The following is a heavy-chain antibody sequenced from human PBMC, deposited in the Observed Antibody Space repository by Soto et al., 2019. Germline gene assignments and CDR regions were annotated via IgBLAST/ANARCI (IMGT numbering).Heavy chain of an antibody. V-gene: IGHV2-5*02. D-gene: IGHD3-3*01. CDR2: IYWDDDK. J-gene: IGHJ4*02. CDR1: GFSLTTSGVG. CDR3: AHRVLLTVFGLVTTTAIYFDF. Sequence: QITLNESGPTVVRPTETLTLTCRFSGFSLTTSGVGVGWIRQSPGTAPEWLALIYWDDDKRSSASLKSRLTITKDTSKNQVVLTVSDLDPTDTAIYYCAHRVLLTVFGLVTTTAIYFDFWGQGTPVAVSS.